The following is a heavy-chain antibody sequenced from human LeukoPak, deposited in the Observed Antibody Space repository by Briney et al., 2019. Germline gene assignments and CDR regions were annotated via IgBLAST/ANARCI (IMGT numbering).Heavy chain of an antibody. V-gene: IGHV1-2*02. CDR1: GYTFTGYY. D-gene: IGHD2-2*01. Sequence: ASVKVSCKASGYTFTGYYMHWVRQAPGQGLEWMGWINPNSGGTNYAQKFQGRVTMTRDTSISTAYMELSRLRSDDTAVYYCARVPAASYYYYYMDVWGKGTTVTVSS. CDR3: ARVPAASYYYYYMDV. J-gene: IGHJ6*03. CDR2: INPNSGGT.